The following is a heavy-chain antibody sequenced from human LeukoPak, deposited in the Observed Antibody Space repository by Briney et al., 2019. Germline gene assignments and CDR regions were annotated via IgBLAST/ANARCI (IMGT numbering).Heavy chain of an antibody. Sequence: ASVKVSCMASGYTFTSYGISWVRQAPGQGLEWMGWIRAYNGNTHYAQKLQCRVTMTTDTSTSTAYMELRSLRSDDTAGYYCARDGRAVAGTDYWGQGPLVTVSS. CDR1: GYTFTSYG. CDR2: IRAYNGNT. CDR3: ARDGRAVAGTDY. V-gene: IGHV1-18*01. J-gene: IGHJ4*02. D-gene: IGHD6-19*01.